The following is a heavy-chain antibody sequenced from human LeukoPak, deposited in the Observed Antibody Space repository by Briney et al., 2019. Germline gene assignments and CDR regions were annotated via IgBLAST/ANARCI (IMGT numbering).Heavy chain of an antibody. CDR2: MNPNSGNT. CDR3: ARGTKYDFWSGYSESFDY. V-gene: IGHV1-8*03. D-gene: IGHD3-3*01. CDR1: GYTFTSYD. Sequence: ASVKVSCKASGYTFTSYDINWVRQATGQGLEWMGWMNPNSGNTGYAQKFQGRVTITRNTSISTAYMELSSLRSEDTAVYYCARGTKYDFWSGYSESFDYWGQGTLVTVSS. J-gene: IGHJ4*02.